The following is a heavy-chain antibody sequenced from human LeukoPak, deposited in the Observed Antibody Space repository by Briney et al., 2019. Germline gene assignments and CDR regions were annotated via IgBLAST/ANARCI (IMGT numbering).Heavy chain of an antibody. CDR3: ARAALVGGDPRLFYYSYGMDV. CDR2: ISSNGGST. Sequence: GGSLRLSCAASGFTFSSYAMHWVRQAPGKGLEYVSAISSNGGSTYYANSVKGRFTISRDNSKNTLYLQMGSLRAEDMAVYYCARAALVGGDPRLFYYSYGMDVWGQGTTVTVSS. D-gene: IGHD4-17*01. V-gene: IGHV3-64*01. J-gene: IGHJ6*02. CDR1: GFTFSSYA.